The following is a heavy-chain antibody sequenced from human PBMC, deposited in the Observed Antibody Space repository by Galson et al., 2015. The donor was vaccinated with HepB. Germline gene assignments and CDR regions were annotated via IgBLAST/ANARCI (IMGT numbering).Heavy chain of an antibody. D-gene: IGHD3-16*01. CDR3: AREGAPPGGVDY. J-gene: IGHJ4*02. Sequence: SLRLSCAASGFTFSSYWMHWVRQAPGKGLVWVSRINSDGSSTSYADSVKGRFTISRDNAKNTLYLQMNSLRAEDTAVYYCAREGAPPGGVDYWGQGTLVTVSS. CDR2: INSDGSST. V-gene: IGHV3-74*01. CDR1: GFTFSSYW.